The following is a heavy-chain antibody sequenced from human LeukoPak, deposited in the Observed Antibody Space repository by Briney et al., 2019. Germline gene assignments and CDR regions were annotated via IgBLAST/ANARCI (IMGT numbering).Heavy chain of an antibody. J-gene: IGHJ4*02. Sequence: GSLRLSCAASGFTFSSDMMSWVRQAPGEGLEWVSYINSGSTYTYYTESVKGRFTVSRDNAKNSLFLQMNSLRAEDTAIYYCARSLTTLTYEGYWGQGTLVTVSS. D-gene: IGHD1-1*01. V-gene: IGHV3-21*01. CDR2: INSGSTYT. CDR3: ARSLTTLTYEGY. CDR1: GFTFSSDM.